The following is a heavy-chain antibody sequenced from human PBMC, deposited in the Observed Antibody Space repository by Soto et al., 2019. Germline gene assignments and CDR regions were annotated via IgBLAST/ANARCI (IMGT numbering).Heavy chain of an antibody. CDR3: ATLGYYDILTGYWVPPGKYYFDY. CDR1: GYTLTEVS. J-gene: IGHJ4*02. D-gene: IGHD3-9*01. V-gene: IGHV1-24*01. CDR2: FDPEDGET. Sequence: GASVKVSCKVSGYTLTEVSMHWVRQAPGKGLEWMGGFDPEDGETIYAQKFQGRVTMTEDTSTDTAYMELSSLRSVDTAVYYCATLGYYDILTGYWVPPGKYYFDYWGQGTLVTFSS.